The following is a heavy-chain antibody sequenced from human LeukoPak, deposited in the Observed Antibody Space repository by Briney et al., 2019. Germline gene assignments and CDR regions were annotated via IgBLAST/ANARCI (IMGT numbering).Heavy chain of an antibody. CDR1: GFTFSSYA. J-gene: IGHJ4*02. CDR2: ISGRGGST. Sequence: GGSLRLSCAASGFTFSSYAMSWVRQAPGKGLEWVSAISGRGGSTYYADSEKGRFTISRDNSKNTLYLQMNSLRAEDTAVYYCAKVGSVTTDLYYFDYWGQGTLVTVSS. CDR3: AKVGSVTTDLYYFDY. D-gene: IGHD4-17*01. V-gene: IGHV3-23*01.